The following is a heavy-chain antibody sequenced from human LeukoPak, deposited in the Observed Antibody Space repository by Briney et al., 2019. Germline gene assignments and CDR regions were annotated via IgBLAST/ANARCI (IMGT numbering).Heavy chain of an antibody. Sequence: SETLSLTCTVSGYSISSGYYWGWIRQPPGKGLEWIRSICHSGSTYYNPSLKSRVTISVDTSKNQFSLKLSSVTAADTAVYYCARDGVSGLRYFDWLSFNWGQGTLVTVSS. CDR1: GYSISSGYY. J-gene: IGHJ4*02. CDR3: ARDGVSGLRYFDWLSFN. CDR2: ICHSGST. D-gene: IGHD3-9*01. V-gene: IGHV4-38-2*02.